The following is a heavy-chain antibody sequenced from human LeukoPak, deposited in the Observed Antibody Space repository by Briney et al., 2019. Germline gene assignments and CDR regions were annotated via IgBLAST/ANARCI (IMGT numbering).Heavy chain of an antibody. CDR1: GFTFVPYV. CDR3: ARDRAVALLTYYYYMDV. V-gene: IGHV3-30*04. J-gene: IGHJ6*03. CDR2: ISQTGTIE. Sequence: PGGSLRLSCAASGFTFVPYVIHWVRQAPGKGLEWVAVISQTGTIETYADSVQGRFTISRDNSKNTVYLQMTSLKTEDTAVYYCARDRAVALLTYYYYMDVWGKGTTVTVSS. D-gene: IGHD2-15*01.